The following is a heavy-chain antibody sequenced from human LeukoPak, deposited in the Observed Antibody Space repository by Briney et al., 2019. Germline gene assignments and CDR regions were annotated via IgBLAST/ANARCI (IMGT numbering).Heavy chain of an antibody. V-gene: IGHV3-7*01. CDR2: IKQDGSEK. CDR1: GFTFSSYW. J-gene: IGHJ4*02. D-gene: IGHD3-10*01. Sequence: QAGGSLRLSCAASGFTFSSYWMSWVRQAPGKGLEWVANIKQDGSEKYYVDSVKGRFTISRDNAKNSLYLQMNSLRAEDTAVYYCARKVVGRMVRGVIMGYCDYWGQGTLVTVSS. CDR3: ARKVVGRMVRGVIMGYCDY.